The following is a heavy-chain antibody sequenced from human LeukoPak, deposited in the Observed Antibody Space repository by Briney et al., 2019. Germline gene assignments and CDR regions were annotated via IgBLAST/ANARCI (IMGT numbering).Heavy chain of an antibody. J-gene: IGHJ4*02. V-gene: IGHV1-18*01. CDR1: GYTFTSYA. D-gene: IGHD3-16*02. Sequence: ASVKVSCKASGYTFTSYAISWVRQSPGQGPEWMGWINMYNGNTNYAQKLQGRVTMTTDTSTSTAYMELRGLRSDDTAVYYCARVVGNYVWGSYRPEGCFDSWGQGTLVTVSS. CDR2: INMYNGNT. CDR3: ARVVGNYVWGSYRPEGCFDS.